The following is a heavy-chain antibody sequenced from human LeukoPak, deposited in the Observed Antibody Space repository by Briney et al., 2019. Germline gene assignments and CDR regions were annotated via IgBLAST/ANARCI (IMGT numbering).Heavy chain of an antibody. D-gene: IGHD4-17*01. J-gene: IGHJ5*02. V-gene: IGHV4-31*03. CDR2: IYYSGST. CDR1: GGSISSGGYY. Sequence: SQTLSLTCTVSGGSISSGGYYWSWIRQHPGKGLEWIGYIYYSGSTYYNPSLKSRVTISVDTSKNQFSLKLSSVTAADTAVYCCARDGDHYGDPKGWFDPWGQGTLVTVSS. CDR3: ARDGDHYGDPKGWFDP.